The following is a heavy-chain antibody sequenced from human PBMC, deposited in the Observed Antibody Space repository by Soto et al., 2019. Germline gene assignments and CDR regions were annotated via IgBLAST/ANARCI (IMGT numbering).Heavy chain of an antibody. Sequence: QVQLVQSGAEVKKPGSSVKVSCKASGGTFSSYAISWVRQAPGQGLEWMVGIIPIFGTANYAQKFQGRVTITADKSTSTAYMERSSLRSEDTAVYYCARERFGPHYGGNSHGMDVWGQGTTVTVSS. V-gene: IGHV1-69*06. D-gene: IGHD4-17*01. CDR3: ARERFGPHYGGNSHGMDV. CDR1: GGTFSSYA. J-gene: IGHJ6*02. CDR2: IIPIFGTA.